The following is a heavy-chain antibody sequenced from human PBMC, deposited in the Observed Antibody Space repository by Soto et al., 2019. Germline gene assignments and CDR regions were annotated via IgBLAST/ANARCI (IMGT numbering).Heavy chain of an antibody. CDR3: ARDRRDGYNPFDY. CDR1: GGTFSNYA. Sequence: QVQLVQSGAEVQKPGSSVKVSCKASGGTFSNYAISWVRQAPGQGLEWMGGIIPIHDTIDYARKFRGRVTISADESTGTAYMELSSLRSEDTAIYYCARDRRDGYNPFDYWGQGTLVTVSS. D-gene: IGHD5-12*01. CDR2: IIPIHDTI. V-gene: IGHV1-69*01. J-gene: IGHJ4*02.